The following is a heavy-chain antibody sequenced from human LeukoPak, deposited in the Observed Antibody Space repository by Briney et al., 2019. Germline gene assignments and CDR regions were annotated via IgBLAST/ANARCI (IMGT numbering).Heavy chain of an antibody. J-gene: IGHJ5*02. CDR3: ARVQGTSWFDP. D-gene: IGHD2-2*01. CDR2: IYSGGST. Sequence: GGSLRLSCAASGFTVSTNYMSWVRQAPGKGLEWVSVIYSGGSTYYADSVKGRFTISRDDFMNTLHLQMNSLRAEDTAVYYCARVQGTSWFDPWGQGILVTVSS. V-gene: IGHV3-66*01. CDR1: GFTVSTNY.